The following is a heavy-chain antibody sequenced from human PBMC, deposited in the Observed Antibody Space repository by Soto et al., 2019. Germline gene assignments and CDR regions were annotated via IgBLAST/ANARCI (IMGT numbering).Heavy chain of an antibody. CDR2: INPSGGST. J-gene: IGHJ4*02. D-gene: IGHD1-26*01. CDR3: ARVKWELLGFDY. V-gene: IGHV1-46*01. Sequence: QVQLVQSGAEVKKPGASVKVSCKASGYTFTSYYMHWVRQAPGQGLEWMGIINPSGGSTSYAQKFQGRVTMPRDTSTSTVYMELSSLRSEVTAVYYCARVKWELLGFDYWGQGTLVTVSS. CDR1: GYTFTSYY.